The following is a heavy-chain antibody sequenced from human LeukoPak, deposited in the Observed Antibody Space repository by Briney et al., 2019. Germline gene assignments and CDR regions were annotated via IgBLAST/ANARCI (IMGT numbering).Heavy chain of an antibody. Sequence: ASVKVSCKASGGTFSSYAISWVRQAPGQGLEWMGGIIPIFGTANYAQKFQGRVTITADESTSTAYMELSSLRSEDTAVYYCARTPLRYFDWLLYFDYWGQGTLLTVSS. J-gene: IGHJ4*02. CDR3: ARTPLRYFDWLLYFDY. D-gene: IGHD3-9*01. CDR2: IIPIFGTA. V-gene: IGHV1-69*13. CDR1: GGTFSSYA.